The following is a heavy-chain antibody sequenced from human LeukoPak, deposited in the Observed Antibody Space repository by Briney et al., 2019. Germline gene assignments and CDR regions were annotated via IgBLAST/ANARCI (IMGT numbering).Heavy chain of an antibody. CDR1: GFTLSSYS. CDR3: ARGGSGYGDYYYFYAMDV. V-gene: IGHV3-21*01. J-gene: IGHJ6*02. Sequence: PGGSLRLSCAASGFTLSSYSMNWVRQAPGKGLEWVSSISSSSSYIYYADSVKGRFTISRDNAKNSLYLQMNSLRAEDTAVYYCARGGSGYGDYYYFYAMDVWGQGTTVTVSS. CDR2: ISSSSSYI. D-gene: IGHD3-22*01.